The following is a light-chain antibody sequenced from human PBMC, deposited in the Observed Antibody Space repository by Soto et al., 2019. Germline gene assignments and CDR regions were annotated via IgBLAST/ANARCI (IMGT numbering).Light chain of an antibody. CDR2: GAS. CDR1: QSVSSSY. J-gene: IGKJ2*01. Sequence: EILLTQSPGTLSLSPGERATLSCRASQSVSSSYLAWYQQKPGQAPRLLIYGASSRATGIPDRFSGSGSGTDFTHTISRLEPEDFAVYYCQQYGSSPRTFGQGTKLEIK. V-gene: IGKV3-20*01. CDR3: QQYGSSPRT.